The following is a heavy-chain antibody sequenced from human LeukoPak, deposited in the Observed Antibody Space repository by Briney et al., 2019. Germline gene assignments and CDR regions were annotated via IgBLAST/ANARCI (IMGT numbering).Heavy chain of an antibody. V-gene: IGHV3-53*01. CDR1: GFTVSSNY. CDR3: ARGGYGDPPDY. D-gene: IGHD4-17*01. CDR2: IYSGGST. Sequence: PGGSLRLSCAASGFTVSSNYMSWVRQAPGKGLEWVSVIYSGGSTYYANSVKGRFTISRDNSKNTLYLQMNSLRAEDTAVYYCARGGYGDPPDYWGQGTLVTVSS. J-gene: IGHJ4*02.